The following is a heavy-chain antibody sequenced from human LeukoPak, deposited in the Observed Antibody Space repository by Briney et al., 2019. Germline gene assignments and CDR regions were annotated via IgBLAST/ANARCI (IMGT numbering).Heavy chain of an antibody. CDR2: INHSGST. J-gene: IGHJ4*02. V-gene: IGHV4-34*01. D-gene: IGHD3-10*01. Sequence: SETLSLTCAVYGGSFSGYYWSWIRQPPGKGLEWIGEINHSGSTNYNPSLKSRVTISVDTSENQFSLKLSSVTAADTAVYYCARGLKVRGVIITRWGQGTLVTVSS. CDR3: ARGLKVRGVIITR. CDR1: GGSFSGYY.